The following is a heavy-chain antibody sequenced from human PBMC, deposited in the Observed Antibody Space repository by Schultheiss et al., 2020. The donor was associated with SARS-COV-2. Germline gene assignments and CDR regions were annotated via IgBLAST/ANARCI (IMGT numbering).Heavy chain of an antibody. Sequence: GGSLRLSCAASGFTFSRYGMHWVRQAPGKGLEWVAAIWYDGSNKYYADSVKGRFTISRDNSKNTLYLQMNSLRAEDTAVYYCAKGDYDSSGYYYFDYWGQGTLVTVSS. CDR1: GFTFSRYG. CDR3: AKGDYDSSGYYYFDY. V-gene: IGHV3-30*02. J-gene: IGHJ4*02. CDR2: IWYDGSNK. D-gene: IGHD3-22*01.